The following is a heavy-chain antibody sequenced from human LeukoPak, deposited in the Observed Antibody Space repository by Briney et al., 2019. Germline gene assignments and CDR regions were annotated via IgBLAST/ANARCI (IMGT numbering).Heavy chain of an antibody. CDR3: ARREISGWYVDY. D-gene: IGHD6-19*01. Sequence: GGSLRLSCAASGFTFSSFALHWVRQAPGKGLQWVAVISYDGNNKYYADSVKGRFTISRDNSKNTLYLQMNSLRAVDTAMYYCARREISGWYVDYWGQGTLVTVSS. V-gene: IGHV3-30*01. CDR2: ISYDGNNK. J-gene: IGHJ4*02. CDR1: GFTFSSFA.